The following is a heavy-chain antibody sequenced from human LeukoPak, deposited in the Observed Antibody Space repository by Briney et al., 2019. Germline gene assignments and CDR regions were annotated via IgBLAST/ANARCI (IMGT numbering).Heavy chain of an antibody. V-gene: IGHV1-18*01. J-gene: IGHJ5*02. CDR3: ARGVPGCSSGWYSA. CDR2: ISAYNGNT. CDR1: GYTFTSYG. Sequence: WASVKVSCKASGYTFTSYGISWVRQALGQGLEWMGWISAYNGNTNYAQKLQGRVTMTTDTSTSTAYMELRSLRSDDTAVYYCARGVPGCSSGWYSAWGQGTLVTVSS. D-gene: IGHD6-19*01.